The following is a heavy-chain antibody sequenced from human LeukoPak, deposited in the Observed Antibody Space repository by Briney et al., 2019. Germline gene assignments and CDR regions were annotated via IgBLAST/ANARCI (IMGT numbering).Heavy chain of an antibody. CDR1: GGSFSGYY. V-gene: IGHV4-34*01. CDR3: ARRLRSAYTPAIDY. J-gene: IGHJ4*02. D-gene: IGHD2-2*02. CDR2: INHSGST. Sequence: PSETLSLTCAVYGGSFSGYYWSWIRQPPGKGLEWIGEINHSGSTNYNPSLKSRVTISVDTSKNQFSLKLSSVTAADTAVYYCARRLRSAYTPAIDYWGQGTLVTVPS.